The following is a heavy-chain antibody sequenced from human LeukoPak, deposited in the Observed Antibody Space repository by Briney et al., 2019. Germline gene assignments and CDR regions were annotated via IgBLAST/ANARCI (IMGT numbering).Heavy chain of an antibody. CDR2: ISSSGRTI. Sequence: GGSLRLSCAASGFTFSDYYMSWIRQAPGKGLEWVSYISSSGRTIYYADSVKGRFTISRDNAKNSLYLQMNSLRAEDTAVYYCARDPVISWFDYWGQGTLVTVSS. CDR3: ARDPVISWFDY. J-gene: IGHJ5*01. CDR1: GFTFSDYY. V-gene: IGHV3-11*04.